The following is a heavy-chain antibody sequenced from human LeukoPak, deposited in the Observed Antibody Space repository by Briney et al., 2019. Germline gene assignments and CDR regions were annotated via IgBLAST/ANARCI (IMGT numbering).Heavy chain of an antibody. D-gene: IGHD7-27*01. CDR3: ARELSGGYFDY. V-gene: IGHV1-46*01. Sequence: EASVKVSCKASGYTFTSYYMHWVRLAPGQGLEWMGPINPSGTNTNYAQKFLGRLTMTRDTSTSTVYMELSSLRSVDTAVYYCARELSGGYFDYWGQGTLVTVSS. J-gene: IGHJ4*02. CDR2: INPSGTNT. CDR1: GYTFTSYY.